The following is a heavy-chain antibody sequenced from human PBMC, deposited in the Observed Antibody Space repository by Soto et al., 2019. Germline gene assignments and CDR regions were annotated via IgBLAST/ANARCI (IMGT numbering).Heavy chain of an antibody. CDR2: ISENGVNK. CDR3: ARRLTKTVSALGY. CDR1: GFTFTSFA. D-gene: IGHD2-8*01. V-gene: IGHV3-30*09. Sequence: GGSLRLSCSASGFTFTSFAIHWVRQAPGKGLEWVAVISENGVNKYSAESVRGRFVISRGNSKNTVELEMNSLRPEDTAIYFCARRLTKTVSALGYWGQGTLVTVSS. J-gene: IGHJ4*02.